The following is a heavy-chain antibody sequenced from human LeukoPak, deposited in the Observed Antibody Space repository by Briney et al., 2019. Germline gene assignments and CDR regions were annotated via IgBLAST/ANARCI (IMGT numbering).Heavy chain of an antibody. CDR3: GKGPGYSVYDNLPHH. CDR1: GFRFSSYG. J-gene: IGHJ5*02. Sequence: GGSLRLSCAASGFRFSSYGMHWVRQAPGKGLEWVAVISDDGSKIYYGDSVKGRFTISRDNSKNTLNLQMDSLRADDTAVYYCGKGPGYSVYDNLPHHWGQGTLVTVSS. V-gene: IGHV3-30*18. CDR2: ISDDGSKI. D-gene: IGHD5/OR15-5a*01.